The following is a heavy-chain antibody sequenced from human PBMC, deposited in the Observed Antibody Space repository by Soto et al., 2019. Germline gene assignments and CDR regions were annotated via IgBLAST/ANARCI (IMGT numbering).Heavy chain of an antibody. D-gene: IGHD5-18*01. CDR2: IIPIFGTA. CDR3: ASPKGRGYSYGSLDYYYYYGMDV. V-gene: IGHV1-69*13. CDR1: GGTFSSYA. Sequence: SVKVSCKASGGTFSSYAISWVRQAPGQGLEWMGGIIPIFGTANYAQKFQGRVTITADESTSTACMELSSLRSEDTAVYYCASPKGRGYSYGSLDYYYYYGMDVWGQGTTVTVSS. J-gene: IGHJ6*02.